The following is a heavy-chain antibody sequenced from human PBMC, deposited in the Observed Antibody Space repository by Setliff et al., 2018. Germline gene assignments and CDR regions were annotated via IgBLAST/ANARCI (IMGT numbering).Heavy chain of an antibody. CDR2: ISPIFATT. Sequence: ASVKVSCKASGYTFTSYGISWVRQAPGQGLEWMGGISPIFATTNYAQKFQGRVTMTTDTSTSTAYMELRSLRSDDTAVYYCARAIDTGQIWSQYYFDYWGQGTLVTVSS. D-gene: IGHD5-18*01. J-gene: IGHJ4*02. V-gene: IGHV1-18*01. CDR3: ARAIDTGQIWSQYYFDY. CDR1: GYTFTSYG.